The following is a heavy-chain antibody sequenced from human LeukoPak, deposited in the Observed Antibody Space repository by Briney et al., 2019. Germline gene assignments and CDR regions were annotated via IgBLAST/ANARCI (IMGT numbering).Heavy chain of an antibody. CDR3: SRGHYGDYP. CDR2: IRQEGSDK. Sequence: GGSLRLSCEASGFTLSGYWMGWVRQAPGKGLEWVASIRQEGSDKYYVDSVKGRFAISRDNAQNSLFLQMNSLTVDDTAVYYCSRGHYGDYPWGQGTLVTVSS. CDR1: GFTLSGYW. J-gene: IGHJ5*02. V-gene: IGHV3-7*01. D-gene: IGHD4-17*01.